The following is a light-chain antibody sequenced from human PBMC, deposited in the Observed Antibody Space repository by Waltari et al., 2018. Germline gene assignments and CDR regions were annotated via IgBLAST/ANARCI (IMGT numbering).Light chain of an antibody. J-gene: IGKJ1*01. V-gene: IGKV3-20*01. Sequence: EIVLTQSPGTLSLSPGERATLSCRAGQRVNNNDLAWYQQQPGQAPRLLMYGASTRATGIPDRFSGSVSGTDFTLSISRLEPEDFAIYYCQHYGSSPPWTFGPGTRV. CDR2: GAS. CDR3: QHYGSSPPWT. CDR1: QRVNNND.